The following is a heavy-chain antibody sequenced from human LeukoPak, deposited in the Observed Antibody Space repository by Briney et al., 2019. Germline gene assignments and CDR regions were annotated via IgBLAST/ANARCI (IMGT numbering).Heavy chain of an antibody. J-gene: IGHJ4*02. V-gene: IGHV3-7*03. CDR3: AREIRYTASAFDY. Sequence: GGSLRLSCAASGFTFSDYWLSWVRQAPGEGLEWVANIKGDGSQKNHVDSVKGRFTISRDNARNSLYLQMNSLRAEDTAVYYCAREIRYTASAFDYWGQGTLVTVSS. CDR1: GFTFSDYW. D-gene: IGHD2-2*02. CDR2: IKGDGSQK.